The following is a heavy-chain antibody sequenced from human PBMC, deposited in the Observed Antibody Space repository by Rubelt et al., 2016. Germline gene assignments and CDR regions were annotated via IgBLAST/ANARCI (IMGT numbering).Heavy chain of an antibody. CDR3: ARDYSSSDWYFDL. Sequence: QVPGKGLVWVSRINSDGSSAIYADSVKGRFTISRDNAKNSLYLQMNSLRAEDTALYYCARDYSSSDWYFDLWGRGTLVTVSS. J-gene: IGHJ2*01. D-gene: IGHD6-6*01. CDR2: INSDGSSA. V-gene: IGHV3-74*01.